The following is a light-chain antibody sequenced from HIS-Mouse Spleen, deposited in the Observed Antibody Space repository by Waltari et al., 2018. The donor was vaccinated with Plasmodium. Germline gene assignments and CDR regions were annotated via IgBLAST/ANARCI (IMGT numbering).Light chain of an antibody. J-gene: IGLJ3*02. Sequence: QAVLTQPSSLSASPGASASLTCTLRSGINVGTYRIYWYQQKPGSPPQYLLRYKSDSDKQQGSCVPIRFSVSKDVSAIAGILLISGLQSEDEADYYCMIWHSSAWVFGGGTKLTVL. CDR3: MIWHSSAWV. CDR2: YKSDSDK. CDR1: SGINVGTYR. V-gene: IGLV5-45*03.